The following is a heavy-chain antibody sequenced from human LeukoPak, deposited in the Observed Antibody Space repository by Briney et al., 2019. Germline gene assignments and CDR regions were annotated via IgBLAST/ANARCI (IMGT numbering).Heavy chain of an antibody. J-gene: IGHJ3*02. CDR2: INPNSGGT. CDR1: GYTFTGCY. D-gene: IGHD2-2*01. V-gene: IGHV1-2*02. CDR3: SLGYCSSTSCYSDDAFDI. Sequence: ASVKVSCKASGYTFTGCYMHWVRQAPGQGLEWMGWINPNSGGTNYAQKFQGRVTMTRDTSISTAYMELSRLRSDDTAVYYCSLGYCSSTSCYSDDAFDIWGQGTMVTVSS.